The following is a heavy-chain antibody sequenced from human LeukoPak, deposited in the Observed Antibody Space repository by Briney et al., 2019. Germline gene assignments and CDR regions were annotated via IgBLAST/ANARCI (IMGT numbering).Heavy chain of an antibody. Sequence: SSYGMHWVRQAPGKGLEWIGSIYYSGSTYYNPSLKSRVTISVDTSKNQCSLKLSSVTAADTAVYYCARPSYSSYIYYWGQGTLVTVSS. J-gene: IGHJ4*02. CDR1: SSYG. CDR2: IYYSGST. CDR3: ARPSYSSYIYY. D-gene: IGHD4-11*01. V-gene: IGHV4-39*01.